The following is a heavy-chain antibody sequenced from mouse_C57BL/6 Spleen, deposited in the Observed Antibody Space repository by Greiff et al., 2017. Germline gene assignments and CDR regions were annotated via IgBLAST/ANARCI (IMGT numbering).Heavy chain of an antibody. CDR3: ARAGGHYDPSFDY. CDR1: GFTFSSYA. V-gene: IGHV5-4*01. CDR2: ISHGGSYT. Sequence: EVQLVESGGGLVKPGGSLKLSCAASGFTFSSYAMSWVRQTPGKRLEWVATISHGGSYTYYPENVKGRFTLPRDKAKSNPYLQLSRLTSEDTAMYYCARAGGHYDPSFDYWGQGTTLTVSA. D-gene: IGHD2-4*01. J-gene: IGHJ2*01.